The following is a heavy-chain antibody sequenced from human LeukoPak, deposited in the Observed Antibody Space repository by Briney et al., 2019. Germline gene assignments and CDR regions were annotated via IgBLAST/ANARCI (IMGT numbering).Heavy chain of an antibody. Sequence: SETLSLTCAVSGGSISSSNWRSWVREPPGKGLEWIGVIYHGGSTNYNPSLKSRLNISVDKSKNQFSLKVNSVTAADTAVYYCARVGGYCTSTSCSNSYYYYGMDVWGQGTTVTVSS. CDR2: IYHGGST. J-gene: IGHJ6*02. V-gene: IGHV4-4*02. CDR3: ARVGGYCTSTSCSNSYYYYGMDV. D-gene: IGHD2-2*01. CDR1: GGSISSSNW.